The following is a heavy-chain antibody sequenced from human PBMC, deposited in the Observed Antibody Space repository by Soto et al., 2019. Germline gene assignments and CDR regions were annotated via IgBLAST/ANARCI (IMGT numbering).Heavy chain of an antibody. CDR3: AKERRGLYGDYEPPSFDY. CDR2: ISYDGSNK. D-gene: IGHD4-17*01. CDR1: GFTFSSYG. V-gene: IGHV3-30*18. J-gene: IGHJ4*02. Sequence: QRLSCAASGFTFSSYGMHWVRQAPGKGLEWVAVISYDGSNKYYADSVKGRFTISRDNSKNTLYLQMNSLRAEDTAVYYCAKERRGLYGDYEPPSFDYWGQGTLVTVSS.